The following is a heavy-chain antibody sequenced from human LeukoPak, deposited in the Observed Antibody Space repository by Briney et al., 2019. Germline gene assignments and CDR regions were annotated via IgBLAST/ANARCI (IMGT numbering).Heavy chain of an antibody. J-gene: IGHJ5*02. CDR2: IIPILGIA. V-gene: IGHV1-69*04. CDR1: GGTFSSYA. D-gene: IGHD6-6*01. CDR3: ARVSIAARPRWFDP. Sequence: AASVKVSCKASGGTFSSYAISWVRQAPGQGLEWMGRIIPILGIANYAQKFQGRVTITADKSTSTAYMELSSLRSEDTAVYYCARVSIAARPRWFDPWGQGTLVTVSS.